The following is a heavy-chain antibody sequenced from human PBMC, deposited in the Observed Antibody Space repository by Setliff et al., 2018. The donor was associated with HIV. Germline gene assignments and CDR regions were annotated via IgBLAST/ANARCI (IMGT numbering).Heavy chain of an antibody. V-gene: IGHV4-34*01. J-gene: IGHJ4*02. CDR3: ARDLMAPDRYFDY. Sequence: PSETLSLTCAVYGGSFSAYYWSWIRQPPGKRLEWIGSIYHGGNTYYNPSLKSRVTISVDTSKNQFSLKLSSMTAADTAVYYCARDLMAPDRYFDYWCQGTLVTVSS. D-gene: IGHD2-8*01. CDR2: IYHGGNT. CDR1: GGSFSAYY.